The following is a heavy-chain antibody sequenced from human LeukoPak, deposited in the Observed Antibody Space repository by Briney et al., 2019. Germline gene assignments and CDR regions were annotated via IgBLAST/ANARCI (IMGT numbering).Heavy chain of an antibody. D-gene: IGHD5-18*01. CDR2: VYYSGST. CDR1: GGSISRHY. CDR3: ASEPGGARGYGYGYGYYYYMDV. Sequence: SETLSLTCTVSGGSISRHYWSWIRQPPGKGLEWIGYVYYSGSTNYNPSLKSRVTISVDASKNQFSLKLSSVTAADTAVYYCASEPGGARGYGYGYGYYYYMDVWGKGTTVTVSS. V-gene: IGHV4-59*11. J-gene: IGHJ6*03.